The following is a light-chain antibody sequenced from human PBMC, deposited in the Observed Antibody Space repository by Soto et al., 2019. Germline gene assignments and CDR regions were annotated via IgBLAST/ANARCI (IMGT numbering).Light chain of an antibody. J-gene: IGKJ5*01. Sequence: EIVMTQSPATLSVSPGERATLSCRASQSVGTNLAWYQQKPGQAPRLLIYGASTRATGIPDRFSGSGSGTEFALTSSRLQSEDFAVYHCQQYKTWSSITFGQGTRLEIK. V-gene: IGKV3-15*01. CDR3: QQYKTWSSIT. CDR2: GAS. CDR1: QSVGTN.